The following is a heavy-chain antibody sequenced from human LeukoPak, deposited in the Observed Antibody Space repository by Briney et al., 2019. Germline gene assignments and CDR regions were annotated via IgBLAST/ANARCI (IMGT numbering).Heavy chain of an antibody. CDR3: ARGLHMVRGIDY. D-gene: IGHD3-10*01. Sequence: SETLSLTCTVSGGSISSSSYYWGWIRQPPGKGLEWIGSIYYSGSTYYNPSLKSRVTISVDTSKNQFSLKLSSVTAADTAVYYCARGLHMVRGIDYWGQGTLVTVSS. J-gene: IGHJ4*02. CDR1: GGSISSSSYY. V-gene: IGHV4-39*07. CDR2: IYYSGST.